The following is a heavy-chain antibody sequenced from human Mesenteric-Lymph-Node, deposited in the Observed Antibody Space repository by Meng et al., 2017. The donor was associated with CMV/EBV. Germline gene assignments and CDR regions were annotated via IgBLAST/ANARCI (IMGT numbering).Heavy chain of an antibody. V-gene: IGHV4-34*01. Sequence: AVYGGSFSGYYWTWIRQPPGKGLEWIGEINHSGSTDYNPSLKSRVTISVDTSKKRFSLKLSSVTAADTAVYYCARADRFCSADNCPSWGQGSLVTVSS. J-gene: IGHJ5*02. CDR1: GGSFSGYY. CDR2: INHSGST. CDR3: ARADRFCSADNCPS. D-gene: IGHD2-15*01.